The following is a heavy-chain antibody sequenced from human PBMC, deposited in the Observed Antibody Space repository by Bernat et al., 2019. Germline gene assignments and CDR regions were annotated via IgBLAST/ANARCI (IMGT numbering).Heavy chain of an antibody. CDR2: IYYRGNT. CDR3: ARKPSGRGGFDP. CDR1: GYSISSGDYY. D-gene: IGHD2-15*01. Sequence: QVQLQESGPGLVKPSETLSLTCAVSGYSISSGDYYWTWIRQPPGKGPEWIGYIYYRGNTYYNPSLKSRLTISIDTSKNQFSLKLSSVTAADTAVYYCARKPSGRGGFDPWGQGTLVSV. J-gene: IGHJ5*02. V-gene: IGHV4-30-4*01.